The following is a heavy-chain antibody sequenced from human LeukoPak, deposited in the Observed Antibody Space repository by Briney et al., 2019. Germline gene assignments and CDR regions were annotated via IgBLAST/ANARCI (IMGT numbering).Heavy chain of an antibody. V-gene: IGHV3-30*18. D-gene: IGHD4-17*01. CDR3: AKDTAMTTVTTNWFDP. J-gene: IGHJ5*02. CDR1: GFTFSSYV. Sequence: GRSLRLSCAASGFTFSSYVMHWVRQAPGKGLEWVAVISYDGNNKYYADSVKGRFTISRDNSKNTLYLQMNSLRVEDTAVYYCAKDTAMTTVTTNWFDPWGQGTLVTVSS. CDR2: ISYDGNNK.